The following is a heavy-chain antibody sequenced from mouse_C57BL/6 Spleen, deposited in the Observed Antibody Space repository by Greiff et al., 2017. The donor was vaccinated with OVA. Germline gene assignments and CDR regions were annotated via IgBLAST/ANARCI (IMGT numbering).Heavy chain of an antibody. CDR2: ISSGGDYI. V-gene: IGHV5-9-1*02. CDR1: GFTFSSYA. D-gene: IGHD1-1*01. CDR3: TREPYGSSYVGFAY. J-gene: IGHJ3*01. Sequence: EVQLVESGEGLVKPGGSLKLSCAASGFTFSSYAMSWVRQTPEKRLEWVAYISSGGDYIYYADPVKGRFTISRDNARNTLYLQMSSLKSEDTAMYYCTREPYGSSYVGFAYWGQGPLVTVSA.